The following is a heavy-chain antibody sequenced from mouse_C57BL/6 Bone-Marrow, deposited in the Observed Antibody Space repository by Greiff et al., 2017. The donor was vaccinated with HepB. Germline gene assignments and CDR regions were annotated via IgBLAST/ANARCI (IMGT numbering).Heavy chain of an antibody. D-gene: IGHD2-2*01. CDR1: GYTFTSYW. CDR3: ARRRMVTTLYYYAMDY. J-gene: IGHJ4*01. V-gene: IGHV1-50*01. Sequence: VQLQQPGAELVKPGASVKLSCKASGYTFTSYWMQWVKQRPGQGLEWIGEIDPSDSYTNYNQKFKGKATLTVDTSSSTAYMQLSSLISEDSAVYYCARRRMVTTLYYYAMDYWGQGTSVTVSS. CDR2: IDPSDSYT.